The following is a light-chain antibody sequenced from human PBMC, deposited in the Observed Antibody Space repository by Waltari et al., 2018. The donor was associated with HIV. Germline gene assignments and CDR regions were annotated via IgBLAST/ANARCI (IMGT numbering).Light chain of an antibody. J-gene: IGKJ1*01. Sequence: EIVMTQSPATLSVSQGERATLSCRASQSVSSNLAWYQQKPGQPPRLLIFGASTRATGIPARFSGGGSGTDFTLSISSLQSEDFALYYCQQYNDWPRTFGQGTKVEIK. CDR2: GAS. CDR3: QQYNDWPRT. CDR1: QSVSSN. V-gene: IGKV3-15*01.